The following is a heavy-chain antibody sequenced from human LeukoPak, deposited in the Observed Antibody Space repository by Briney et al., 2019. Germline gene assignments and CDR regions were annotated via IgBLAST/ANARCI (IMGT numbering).Heavy chain of an antibody. CDR2: ISGSGSIT. D-gene: IGHD3-16*01. J-gene: IGHJ4*02. Sequence: GGSLRLSCAASGFTFSSYEMNWVRQAPGKGLEWVSSISGSGSITYYADSVKGRFTISRDNSKNTLYLQMNSLRAEDTAVYYCAKVKLGITPSGFDYWGQGTLVTVSS. CDR1: GFTFSSYE. V-gene: IGHV3-23*01. CDR3: AKVKLGITPSGFDY.